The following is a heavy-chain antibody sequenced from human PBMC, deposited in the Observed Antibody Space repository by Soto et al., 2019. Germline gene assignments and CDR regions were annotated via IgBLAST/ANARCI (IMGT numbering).Heavy chain of an antibody. D-gene: IGHD6-13*01. CDR2: ISYDGSNK. CDR1: GFTFSSYG. J-gene: IGHJ6*02. CDR3: AKVPSYSSSWYGRDYYYYGMDV. V-gene: IGHV3-30*18. Sequence: GGSLRLSCAASGFTFSSYGMHWVRQAPGKGLEWVAVISYDGSNKYYADSVKGRFTISRDNSKNTLYLQMNSLRAEDTAVYYCAKVPSYSSSWYGRDYYYYGMDVWGQGTTVTVSS.